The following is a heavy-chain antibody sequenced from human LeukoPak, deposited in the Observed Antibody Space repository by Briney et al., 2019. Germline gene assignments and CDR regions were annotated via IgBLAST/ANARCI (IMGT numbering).Heavy chain of an antibody. J-gene: IGHJ4*02. CDR1: GFTVSSNY. CDR2: IYSGGST. Sequence: GGSLRLSCAASGFTVSSNYMSWVRQAPGKGLEWVSVIYSGGSTYYADSVKGRFTISRDNSKNTLYLQMNSLRAEDTAVYYCAKENDVLLWFGELLAGLDYWGQGILVTVSS. CDR3: AKENDVLLWFGELLAGLDY. D-gene: IGHD3-10*01. V-gene: IGHV3-66*01.